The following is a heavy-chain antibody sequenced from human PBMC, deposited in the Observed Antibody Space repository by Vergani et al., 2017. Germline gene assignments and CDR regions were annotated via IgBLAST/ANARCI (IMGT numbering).Heavy chain of an antibody. CDR2: ISSSSSYI. Sequence: EVQLVESGGGLVKPGGSLRLSCAASGFTFSSYSMNWVRQAPGKGLEWVSSISSSSSYIYYADSVKGRFTISRDNAKNSLYLQMNSLRAEDTAVYYWASGAPPLDYGGSGYWGQGTLVTVSS. J-gene: IGHJ4*02. V-gene: IGHV3-21*01. D-gene: IGHD4-23*01. CDR3: ASGAPPLDYGGSGY. CDR1: GFTFSSYS.